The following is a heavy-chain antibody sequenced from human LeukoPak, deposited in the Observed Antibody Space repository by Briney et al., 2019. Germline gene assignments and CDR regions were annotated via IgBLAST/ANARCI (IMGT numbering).Heavy chain of an antibody. D-gene: IGHD3-16*01. CDR1: GGSISTSSYY. J-gene: IGHJ4*02. CDR2: IFYSGST. CDR3: ARGEYYFDY. V-gene: IGHV4-39*07. Sequence: SETLSLTCTVSGGSISTSSYYWGWVRQPPGKGLEWIGNIFYSGSTYYSPSLKSRVTISLDTSRNQFSLKLNSVTAADTAVYYCARGEYYFDYWGQGTLVTVSS.